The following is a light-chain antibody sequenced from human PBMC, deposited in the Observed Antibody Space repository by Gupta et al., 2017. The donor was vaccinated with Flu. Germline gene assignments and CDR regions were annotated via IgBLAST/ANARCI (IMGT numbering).Light chain of an antibody. Sequence: DIQMTQSPSSVSASVGDRVTITCRASQDVNSWLAWYQQKPGKAPKLLIYAASSLQSGVPSRFSGSGYGTDFSLTISSLHPEDFATYYCQQGNSFPYSFGQGTKLEIK. J-gene: IGKJ2*03. CDR1: QDVNSW. CDR2: AAS. CDR3: QQGNSFPYS. V-gene: IGKV1-12*01.